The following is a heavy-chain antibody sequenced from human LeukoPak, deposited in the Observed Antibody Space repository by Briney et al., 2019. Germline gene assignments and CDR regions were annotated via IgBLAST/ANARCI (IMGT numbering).Heavy chain of an antibody. CDR2: ISAYNGNT. D-gene: IGHD6-6*01. Sequence: ASVKVSCKASGCTFTSYDINWVRQAPGQGLERMGWISAYNGNTNYAQKLQGRVTMTTDTSTSTAYMELRSLRSDDTAVYYCARAGIAARPTPFDYWGQGTLVTVSS. V-gene: IGHV1-18*01. CDR3: ARAGIAARPTPFDY. J-gene: IGHJ4*02. CDR1: GCTFTSYD.